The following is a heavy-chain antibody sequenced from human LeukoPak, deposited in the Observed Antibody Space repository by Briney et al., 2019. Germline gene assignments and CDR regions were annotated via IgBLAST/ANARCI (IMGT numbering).Heavy chain of an antibody. J-gene: IGHJ4*02. CDR2: INPNSSAT. D-gene: IGHD3-10*01. CDR3: ARLKGSGSYYNGCFDY. CDR1: GYTFTANY. V-gene: IGHV1-2*02. Sequence: ASVKVSCKVSGYTFTANYMHWVRQAPGQGPEWMAWINPNSSATNYAQKFQGRVTVTRDTSTSTAHMELRWLRSEDTAVYYCARLKGSGSYYNGCFDYWGQGTLVTVSS.